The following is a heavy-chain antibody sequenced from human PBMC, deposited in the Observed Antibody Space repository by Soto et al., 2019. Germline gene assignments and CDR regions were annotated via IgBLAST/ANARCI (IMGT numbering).Heavy chain of an antibody. Sequence: PGGSLRLSCVVSGITFSHSWLNWVRQAPGKGLEWVANIKEDGSAVHYVDSVQGRFTISRDNAKNSLYLQMNSLRAEDTAVYYCTTDRGYLTFDHWGRGTLVTVSS. J-gene: IGHJ4*02. D-gene: IGHD3-22*01. V-gene: IGHV3-7*01. CDR3: TTDRGYLTFDH. CDR1: GITFSHSW. CDR2: IKEDGSAV.